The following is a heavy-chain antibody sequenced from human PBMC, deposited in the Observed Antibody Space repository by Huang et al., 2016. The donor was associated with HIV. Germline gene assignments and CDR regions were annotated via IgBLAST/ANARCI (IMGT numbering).Heavy chain of an antibody. CDR1: GGSISSSRYY. CDR2: IYYRGGP. CDR3: ARHMDCSSSSCLAGGHERGPFDM. Sequence: QLQLQESGPGLVKPSATLSLTCSVSGGSISSSRYYWGWVRQPPGKGLEWIGSIYYRGGPFYNPDLKRRVTISVETSKNQFSLRLSSVTAADTSVYYCARHMDCSSSSCLAGGHERGPFDMWGQGTMVTVSS. D-gene: IGHD2-2*01. V-gene: IGHV4-39*01. J-gene: IGHJ3*02.